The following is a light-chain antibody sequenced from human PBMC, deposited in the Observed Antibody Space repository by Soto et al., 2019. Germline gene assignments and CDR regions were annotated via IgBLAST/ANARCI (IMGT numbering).Light chain of an antibody. CDR1: QGISSY. J-gene: IGKJ3*01. Sequence: DIQVTQSPSFLCASVGDRVTITCRANQGISSYLAWYQQKPGKAPKLLIYAASTLQSGVPSRFSGSGSGTEFTLTISSLQPEDFATYYCQQLNSYPLTFGPGTKVDIK. V-gene: IGKV1-9*01. CDR2: AAS. CDR3: QQLNSYPLT.